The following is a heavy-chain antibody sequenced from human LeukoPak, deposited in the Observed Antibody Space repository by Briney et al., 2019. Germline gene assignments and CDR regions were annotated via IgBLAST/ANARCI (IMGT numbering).Heavy chain of an antibody. Sequence: KPSETLSLTCAVYGGSFSGYYWSWIRQPPGKGLEWIGYIYYSGSTNYNPSLKSRVTISVETSKNEFSLKLRSVTAADTAVYYCASSRRVPGISIGYFDYWGQGTLVTVSS. J-gene: IGHJ4*02. CDR1: GGSFSGYY. V-gene: IGHV4-59*08. D-gene: IGHD3-10*01. CDR2: IYYSGST. CDR3: ASSRRVPGISIGYFDY.